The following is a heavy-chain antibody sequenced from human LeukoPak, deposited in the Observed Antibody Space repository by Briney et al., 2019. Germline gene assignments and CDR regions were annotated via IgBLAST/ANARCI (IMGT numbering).Heavy chain of an antibody. D-gene: IGHD3-3*01. CDR3: ARDNDFWSGYFPPFGY. J-gene: IGHJ4*02. V-gene: IGHV3-21*01. CDR1: GFTFSSYS. Sequence: GGSLRLSCAASGFTFSSYSMNWVCQAPGKGLEWVSSISSSSSYIYYADSVKGRFTISRDNAKNSLYLQMNSLRAEDTAVYYCARDNDFWSGYFPPFGYWGQGTLVTVSS. CDR2: ISSSSSYI.